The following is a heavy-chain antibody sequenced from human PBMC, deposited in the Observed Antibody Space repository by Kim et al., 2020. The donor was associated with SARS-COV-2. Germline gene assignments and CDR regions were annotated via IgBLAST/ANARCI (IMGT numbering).Heavy chain of an antibody. CDR1: GGSFSGYY. D-gene: IGHD3-22*01. CDR3: ASNDSSGYPPDY. CDR2: INHSGST. V-gene: IGHV4-34*01. J-gene: IGHJ4*02. Sequence: SETLSLTCAVYGGSFSGYYWSWIRQPPGKGLEWIGEINHSGSTNYNPSLKSRVTISVDTSKNQFSLKLSSVTAADTAVYYCASNDSSGYPPDYWGQGTLVTVSS.